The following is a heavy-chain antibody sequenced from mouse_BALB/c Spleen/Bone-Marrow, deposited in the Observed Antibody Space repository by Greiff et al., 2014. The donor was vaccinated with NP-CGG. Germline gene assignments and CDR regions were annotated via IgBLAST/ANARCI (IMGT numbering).Heavy chain of an antibody. CDR2: ISSDSDTI. D-gene: IGHD2-4*01. V-gene: IGHV5-17*02. CDR1: GFTFSSFG. CDR3: TRDHDYDWYFDV. Sequence: VQLKESGGGLVQPGGSRKLSRTASGFTFSSFGMHWVRQAPEKGLEWVAYISSDSDTIYYADTVKGRFTISRDNPKNTLFLQMTSLRSEDTAMYYCTRDHDYDWYFDVWGAGTTVTVSS. J-gene: IGHJ1*01.